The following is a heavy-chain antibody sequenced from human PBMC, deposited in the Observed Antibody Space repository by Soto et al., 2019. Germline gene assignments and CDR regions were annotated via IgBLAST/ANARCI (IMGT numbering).Heavy chain of an antibody. J-gene: IGHJ4*02. CDR3: ARVVGSYYDY. CDR2: INPTGGST. CDR1: GYTFTSYH. V-gene: IGHV1-46*01. Sequence: QVQLVQSGAEVKKPGASVKVSCKASGYTFTSYHMHWVGQAPGQGLEWMGIINPTGGSTSYAQKFQGRVTMTRDTSTSTVYMELSSLRSEDTAVYYCARVVGSYYDYWGRGTLVTVSS. D-gene: IGHD1-26*01.